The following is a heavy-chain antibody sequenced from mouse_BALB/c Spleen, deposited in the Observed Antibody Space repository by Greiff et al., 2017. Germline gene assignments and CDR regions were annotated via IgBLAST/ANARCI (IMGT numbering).Heavy chain of an antibody. CDR3: ARGAFYAMDY. CDR1: GFTFSSFG. CDR2: ISSGSSTI. J-gene: IGHJ4*01. V-gene: IGHV5-17*02. Sequence: EVHLVESGGGLVQPGGSRKLSCAASGFTFSSFGMHWVRQAPEKGLEWDAYISSGSSTIYYADTVKGRFTISRDNPKNTLFLQMTSLRSEDTAMYYCARGAFYAMDYWGQGTSVTVSS.